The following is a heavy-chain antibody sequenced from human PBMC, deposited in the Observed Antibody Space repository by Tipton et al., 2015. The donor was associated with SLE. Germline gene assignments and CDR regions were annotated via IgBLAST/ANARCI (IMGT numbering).Heavy chain of an antibody. CDR3: ARVDRAKSAVFAFNV. D-gene: IGHD4/OR15-4a*01. V-gene: IGHV1-69*01. CDR1: GGTFSSYA. CDR2: IIPFFATT. Sequence: QSGAEVKKPGSSVKVSCKASGGTFSSYAISWVRQAPGQGLEWMGGIIPFFATTNYAQKFQGRVTIAADESTSTAYMELSSLRSEDTAVHYCARVDRAKSAVFAFNVWGPETAVSVSS. J-gene: IGHJ3*01.